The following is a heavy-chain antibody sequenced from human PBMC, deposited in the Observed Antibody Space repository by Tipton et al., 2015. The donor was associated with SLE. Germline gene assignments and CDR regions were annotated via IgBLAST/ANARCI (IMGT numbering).Heavy chain of an antibody. CDR3: ARQEDFWSGYFG. V-gene: IGHV5-51*01. Sequence: QSGPEVKKPGESLRISCEASGYIFTNYWIAWVRQLSGKGLEWMGVMLPGSSHSTYSPSFQGQVTISADKSISTAYLQWSSLKASDTAMYYCARQEDFWSGYFGWGQGTLVTVSS. J-gene: IGHJ4*02. CDR2: MLPGSSHS. CDR1: GYIFTNYW. D-gene: IGHD3-3*01.